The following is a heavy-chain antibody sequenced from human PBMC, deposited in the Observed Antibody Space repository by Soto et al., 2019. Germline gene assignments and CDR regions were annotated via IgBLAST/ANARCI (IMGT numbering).Heavy chain of an antibody. CDR2: ISYDGTDK. V-gene: IGHV3-30*18. J-gene: IGHJ5*02. CDR3: AKDFGAWSDS. Sequence: QVHLVESGGGVVQPGRSLTISCVGSGFAFSTYGMHWGRQAPAKGLEWVALISYDGTDKYYADSVKGRFSISRDNSKQTLSLQMDRLRPEDTAVYYCAKDFGAWSDSWGQGTLVNVSS. CDR1: GFAFSTYG. D-gene: IGHD6-19*01.